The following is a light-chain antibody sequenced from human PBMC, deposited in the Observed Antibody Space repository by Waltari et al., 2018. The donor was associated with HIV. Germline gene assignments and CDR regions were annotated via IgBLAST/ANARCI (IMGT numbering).Light chain of an antibody. J-gene: IGLJ2*01. Sequence: QSALTQPASVSGFPGQSRTISCSGICTDSLSFTYVSWYQQHPGKIPRLIIFDINNRPSGVSDHISGSRSGNSASLTFSGLQSGDEAHYYCASNRLDYTLIFGGGTKLTVL. CDR1: CTDSLSFTY. CDR2: DIN. V-gene: IGLV2-14*03. CDR3: ASNRLDYTLI.